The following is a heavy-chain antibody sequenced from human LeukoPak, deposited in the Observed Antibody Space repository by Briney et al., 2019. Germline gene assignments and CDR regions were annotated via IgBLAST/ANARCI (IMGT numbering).Heavy chain of an antibody. Sequence: ASVKVSCKASGYTFTSYGINWVRQAPGQGLEWMGWISAYNGNTNYAQKLQGRVTMTTDTSTSTAYMELRSLRSDDTAVYYCARGDDSSGYYPPSPFDYWGQGTLVTVSS. V-gene: IGHV1-18*01. D-gene: IGHD3-22*01. J-gene: IGHJ4*02. CDR3: ARGDDSSGYYPPSPFDY. CDR1: GYTFTSYG. CDR2: ISAYNGNT.